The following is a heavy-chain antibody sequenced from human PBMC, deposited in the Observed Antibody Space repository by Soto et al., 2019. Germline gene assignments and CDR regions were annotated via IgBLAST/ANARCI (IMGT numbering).Heavy chain of an antibody. CDR1: GFTFSRYS. J-gene: IGHJ6*02. CDR2: ISSSSSYI. Sequence: PGGSLRLSCAASGFTFSRYSMNWVRQAPGKGLEWVSSISSSSSYIYYADSVKGRFTISRDNAKNSLYLQMNSLRAEDTAVYYCARDDCSSTSCYRMDVWGQGTTVTVSS. CDR3: ARDDCSSTSCYRMDV. D-gene: IGHD2-2*02. V-gene: IGHV3-21*01.